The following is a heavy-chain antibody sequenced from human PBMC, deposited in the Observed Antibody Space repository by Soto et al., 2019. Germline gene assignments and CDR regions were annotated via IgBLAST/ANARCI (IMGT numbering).Heavy chain of an antibody. Sequence: QVQLVQSGAEVKKPGSSVKVSCKASGYTFTSYGISWVRQAPGQGLEWMGRISAYNGNTNYAQKLQGRGTMTADTSTSTAYMEVRSLGSDDTAVYSCARVVGALGPWFDPWGQGTLVTVSS. D-gene: IGHD1-26*01. CDR3: ARVVGALGPWFDP. CDR2: ISAYNGNT. CDR1: GYTFTSYG. J-gene: IGHJ5*02. V-gene: IGHV1-18*01.